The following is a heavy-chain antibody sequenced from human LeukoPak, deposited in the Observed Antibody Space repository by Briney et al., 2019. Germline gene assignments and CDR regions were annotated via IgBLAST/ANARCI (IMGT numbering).Heavy chain of an antibody. D-gene: IGHD3-22*01. J-gene: IGHJ4*02. Sequence: ASVKVSCKASGYIFSGYYMHWVRQAPGQGLEWMGWINPNSGATNYAQKFQGRVTMTRDRTISTVYMELSSLGSDDTAVYYCARGAVYYDSSGYPHDYWGQGTLVTVSS. CDR3: ARGAVYYDSSGYPHDY. V-gene: IGHV1-2*02. CDR1: GYIFSGYY. CDR2: INPNSGAT.